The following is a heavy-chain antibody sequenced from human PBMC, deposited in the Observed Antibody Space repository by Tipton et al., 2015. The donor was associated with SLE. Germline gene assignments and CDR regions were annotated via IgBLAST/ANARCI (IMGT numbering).Heavy chain of an antibody. D-gene: IGHD6-13*01. CDR2: IYYSGST. CDR1: GGSISSYY. CDR3: ARVERAARGFDY. J-gene: IGHJ4*02. Sequence: TLSLTCTVSGGSISSYYWSWIRQPPGKGLEWIGYIYYSGSTNYNPPLKSRVTISVDTSENQFSLKLSSVTAADTAVYYCARVERAARGFDYWGQGTLVTVSS. V-gene: IGHV4-59*01.